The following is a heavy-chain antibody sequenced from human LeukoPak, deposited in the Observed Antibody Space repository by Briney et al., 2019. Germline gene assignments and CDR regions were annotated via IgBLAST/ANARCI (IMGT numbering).Heavy chain of an antibody. V-gene: IGHV3-30*03. J-gene: IGHJ4*01. Sequence: GGSLRLSCEASGFTFNLFSMHWIRQTPGKGLEWVSATSHDESNKLYADSVKGRFTISRDNSRDTVYLQMNNLRLDDAGTYYCARSRLGLWLAVIHYWGQGSLVTVSA. D-gene: IGHD2-21*01. CDR2: TSHDESNK. CDR1: GFTFNLFS. CDR3: ARSRLGLWLAVIHY.